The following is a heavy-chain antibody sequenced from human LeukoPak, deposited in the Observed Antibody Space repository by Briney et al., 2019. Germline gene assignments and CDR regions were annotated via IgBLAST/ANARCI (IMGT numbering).Heavy chain of an antibody. CDR2: ISGSGGST. Sequence: ETLSLTCAVYGGSFSGYYWSWVRQAPGKGLEWVSAISGSGGSTYYADSVKGRFTISRDNSKNTLYLQMNSLRAEDTAVYYCAKDLIVGADWGQGTLVTVSS. J-gene: IGHJ4*02. D-gene: IGHD1-26*01. V-gene: IGHV3-23*01. CDR3: AKDLIVGAD. CDR1: GGSFSGYY.